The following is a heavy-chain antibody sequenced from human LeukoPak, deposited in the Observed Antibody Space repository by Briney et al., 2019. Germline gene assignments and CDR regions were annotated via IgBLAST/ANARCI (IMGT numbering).Heavy chain of an antibody. J-gene: IGHJ4*02. CDR1: GFTFNLYE. V-gene: IGHV3-48*03. CDR2: ISSSGRTI. CDR3: ASGLWFGELLVPY. Sequence: GGSLRLSCAASGFTFNLYEMNWVRQAPGKGLEWLSYISSSGRTIYYADSVKGRFTISRDNAKNSLYLQMNSLRAEDTAVYYCASGLWFGELLVPYWGQGTLVTVSS. D-gene: IGHD3-10*01.